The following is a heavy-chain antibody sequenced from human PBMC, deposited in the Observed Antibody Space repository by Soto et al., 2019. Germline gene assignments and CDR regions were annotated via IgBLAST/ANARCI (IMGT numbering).Heavy chain of an antibody. V-gene: IGHV1-3*01. J-gene: IGHJ5*02. D-gene: IGHD3-3*01. Sequence: ASVKVSCKASGYTFTSYAMHWVRHAPGQRLEWMGWINAGNGNTKYSQKFQGRVTITRDTSASTAYMELSSLRSEDTAVYYCARDARFLEWLSPPPGSNWSAPWGQGTLVTVTS. CDR1: GYTFTSYA. CDR2: INAGNGNT. CDR3: ARDARFLEWLSPPPGSNWSAP.